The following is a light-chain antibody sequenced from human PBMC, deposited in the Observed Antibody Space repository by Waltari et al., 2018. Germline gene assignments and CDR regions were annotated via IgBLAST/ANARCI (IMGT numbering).Light chain of an antibody. J-gene: IGKJ3*01. CDR3: QQRSNL. CDR2: DAS. V-gene: IGKV3-11*01. Sequence: EIVLTQSPATLPLSPGERATLSCRASQSVSSYLAWYQQKPGQAPRLLIYDASNRATGIPARFSGSGSGTDFTLTISSLEPEDFAVYYCQQRSNLFGPGTKVDIK. CDR1: QSVSSY.